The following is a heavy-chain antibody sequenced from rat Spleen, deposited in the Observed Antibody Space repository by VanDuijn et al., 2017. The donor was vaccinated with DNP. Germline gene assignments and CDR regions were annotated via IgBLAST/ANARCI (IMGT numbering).Heavy chain of an antibody. D-gene: IGHD5-1*01. CDR3: ARLGEY. CDR2: IWNNGGT. CDR1: GLSLASDS. Sequence: QVQLKESGPVLVQPSQTLSLACTVSGLSLASDSVSWLRQPPGKGLEWMGVIWNNGGTDYNSAFKSRLSISRDTSRSQVFLKMSSLQTEDTAMYFCARLGEYWGQGVMVTVSS. V-gene: IGHV2-47*01. J-gene: IGHJ2*01.